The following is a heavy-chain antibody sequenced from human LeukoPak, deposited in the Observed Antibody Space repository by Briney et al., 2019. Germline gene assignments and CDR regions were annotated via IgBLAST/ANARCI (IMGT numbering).Heavy chain of an antibody. D-gene: IGHD3-22*01. J-gene: IGHJ4*02. Sequence: PGGSLRLSCEASGFTFSSYSMNWVRQAPGKGLEWVSSISSSSSYIYYADSVKGRFTISRDNAKNSLYLQMNSLRAEDTAVYYCATGVPYYYDSVFDYWGQGTLVTVSS. V-gene: IGHV3-21*01. CDR2: ISSSSSYI. CDR3: ATGVPYYYDSVFDY. CDR1: GFTFSSYS.